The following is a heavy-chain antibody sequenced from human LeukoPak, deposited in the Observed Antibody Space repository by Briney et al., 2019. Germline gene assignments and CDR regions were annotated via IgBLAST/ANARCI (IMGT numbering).Heavy chain of an antibody. J-gene: IGHJ4*02. CDR3: ARDSRGYYYGSGSYFDY. CDR2: IYYSGST. D-gene: IGHD3-10*01. V-gene: IGHV4-39*07. CDR1: GGSISSSSYY. Sequence: SETLSLTCTVSGGSISSSSYYWGWIRQPPGKGLEWIGSIYYSGSTYYNPSLKSRVTISVDTSKNQFSLKLSSVTAADTAVYYCARDSRGYYYGSGSYFDYWGQGTLVTISS.